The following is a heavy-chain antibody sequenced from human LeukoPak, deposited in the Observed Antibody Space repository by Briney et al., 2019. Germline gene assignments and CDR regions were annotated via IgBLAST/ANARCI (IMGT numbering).Heavy chain of an antibody. CDR2: ISAYNGNT. Sequence: ASVKVSCKASGYTFTSYGISWVRQAPGQGLEWMGWISAYNGNTNYAQKLQGRVTMTTDTSTSTAYMDLRSLRSDDTAVYYCARDSADCSGGSCFSAEYFQYWGQGTLVTVSS. CDR3: ARDSADCSGGSCFSAEYFQY. D-gene: IGHD2-15*01. J-gene: IGHJ1*01. V-gene: IGHV1-18*01. CDR1: GYTFTSYG.